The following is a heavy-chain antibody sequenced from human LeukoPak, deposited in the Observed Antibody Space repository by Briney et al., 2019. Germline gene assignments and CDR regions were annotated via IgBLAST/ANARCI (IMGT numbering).Heavy chain of an antibody. D-gene: IGHD3-9*01. CDR3: ARARPKETGNDY. Sequence: GGSLRLSCVASGFTFNSYGMHWVRQAPGKGLEWVTFIRFDGSNKYYADSVKGRFTISRDNSKNTLYLQMNSLRAEDTAVYYCARARPKETGNDYWGQGTLVTVSS. V-gene: IGHV3-30*02. CDR2: IRFDGSNK. J-gene: IGHJ4*02. CDR1: GFTFNSYG.